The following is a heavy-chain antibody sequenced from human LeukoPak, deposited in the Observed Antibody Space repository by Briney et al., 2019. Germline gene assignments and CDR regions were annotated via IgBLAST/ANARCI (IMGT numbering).Heavy chain of an antibody. CDR1: GFTFSSYW. V-gene: IGHV3-7*03. Sequence: GGSLRLSCAASGFTFSSYWMSWVRQAPGKGLEWVANIKQDGSEKYYVDSVKGRFTISRGNAKNSLYLQMNSLRSEDTAVYYCARDSRYYYDSSGLPVKFDYWGQGTLVTVSS. CDR3: ARDSRYYYDSSGLPVKFDY. J-gene: IGHJ4*02. CDR2: IKQDGSEK. D-gene: IGHD3-22*01.